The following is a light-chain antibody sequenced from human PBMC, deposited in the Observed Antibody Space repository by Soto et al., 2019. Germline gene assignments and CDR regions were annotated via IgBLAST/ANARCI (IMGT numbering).Light chain of an antibody. V-gene: IGLV2-23*02. CDR1: SNDVGGYNL. CDR3: CSHVGGSSPQWV. Sequence: QSALTQPASVSGSPGQSITNSCTGTSNDVGGYNLVTWFQQHPCKAPKLMISEVNKRPSGVSNRFSGSKSANTASLTISGLQAEDVADYYCCSHVGGSSPQWVCGGGAKVTVL. J-gene: IGLJ3*02. CDR2: EVN.